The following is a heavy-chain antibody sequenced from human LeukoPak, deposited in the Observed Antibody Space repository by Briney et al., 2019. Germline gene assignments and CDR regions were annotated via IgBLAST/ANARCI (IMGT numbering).Heavy chain of an antibody. CDR2: ISWNSGSI. V-gene: IGHV3-9*01. CDR3: AKDKLFSGSAILDY. CDR1: GFTVSSNY. Sequence: QAGGSLRLSCAASGFTVSSNYMSWVRQAPGKGLEWVSGISWNSGSIGYADSVKGRFTISRDNAKNSLYLQMNSLRAEDTALYYCAKDKLFSGSAILDYWGQGTLVTVSS. D-gene: IGHD3-22*01. J-gene: IGHJ4*02.